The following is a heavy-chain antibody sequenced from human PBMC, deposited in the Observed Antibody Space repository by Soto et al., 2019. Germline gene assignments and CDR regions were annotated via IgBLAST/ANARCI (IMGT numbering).Heavy chain of an antibody. CDR3: ARDRCSSTGCYTDYYYGMDV. Sequence: QVQLVQSGAEVKKPGASVKVSCKASGYTFTSYYMHWVRQAPGQGLEWMGIINPSGGSTSYAQKFQGRVTMTRDTSTSTVYMELSSLRSEDTAVYYCARDRCSSTGCYTDYYYGMDVWGQGTTVTVSS. J-gene: IGHJ6*02. V-gene: IGHV1-46*01. D-gene: IGHD2-2*02. CDR1: GYTFTSYY. CDR2: INPSGGST.